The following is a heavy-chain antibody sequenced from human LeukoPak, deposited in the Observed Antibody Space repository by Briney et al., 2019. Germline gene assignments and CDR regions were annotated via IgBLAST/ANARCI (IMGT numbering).Heavy chain of an antibody. V-gene: IGHV3-7*01. CDR2: IHQHGNEK. Sequence: GGSLRLSCAASGFTFSNYWMSWVREAPGKGLEWVASIHQHGNEKYFVDSVRGRFTISRDNAKNSLYLQMSSWRAEDTAVYYCATLNGPLFEYWGQGTLVTVSS. J-gene: IGHJ4*02. D-gene: IGHD2-8*01. CDR3: ATLNGPLFEY. CDR1: GFTFSNYW.